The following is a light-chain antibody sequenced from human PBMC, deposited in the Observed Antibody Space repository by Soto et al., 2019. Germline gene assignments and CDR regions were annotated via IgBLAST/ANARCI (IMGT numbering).Light chain of an antibody. CDR3: HHYNNWPRT. Sequence: DIVLTQSPGTLSLSPGERATLSCRASQSVSSNHLAWYQQKPGQAPRFLIYGASTRATGIPARFSGSGSGTEFTLTISSLQSEDFAVYYCHHYNNWPRTFGQGTKVDIK. V-gene: IGKV3-15*01. CDR1: QSVSSN. J-gene: IGKJ1*01. CDR2: GAS.